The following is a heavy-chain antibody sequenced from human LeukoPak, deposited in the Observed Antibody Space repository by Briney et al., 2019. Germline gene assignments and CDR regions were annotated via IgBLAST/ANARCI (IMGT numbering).Heavy chain of an antibody. V-gene: IGHV3-23*01. D-gene: IGHD2-15*01. J-gene: IGHJ4*02. Sequence: GGSLRLACAASGFTFSSYAMTWVRQAPGKGLDWVATITASGSSTFHADPVKGRFTISRDTSKNTLYLLVDSRRAHATAIYYCAKDVSPLGWYLDSWGQGVPVTVSS. CDR3: AKDVSPLGWYLDS. CDR1: GFTFSSYA. CDR2: ITASGSST.